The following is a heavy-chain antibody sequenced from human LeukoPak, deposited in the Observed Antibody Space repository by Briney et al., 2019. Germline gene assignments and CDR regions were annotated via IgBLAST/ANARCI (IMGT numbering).Heavy chain of an antibody. V-gene: IGHV3-64*01. D-gene: IGHD1-26*01. CDR2: ISSNGGST. CDR1: GFTFSSYA. CDR3: AGVALGGSYSDY. J-gene: IGHJ4*02. Sequence: GGSLRLSCAASGFTFSSYAMHWVRQAPGKGLEYVSAISSNGGSTYYANSVKGRFTISRDNSKNTLYLQMGSLRAEDMAVYYCAGVALGGSYSDYWGQGTLVTVSS.